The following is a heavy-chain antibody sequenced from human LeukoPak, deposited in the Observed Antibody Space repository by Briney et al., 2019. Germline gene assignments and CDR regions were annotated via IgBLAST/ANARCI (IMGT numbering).Heavy chain of an antibody. J-gene: IGHJ6*02. V-gene: IGHV3-7*01. CDR1: GFTFSSYW. CDR3: ARDREEEARIGGMDV. CDR2: INQDGSLT. D-gene: IGHD3-16*01. Sequence: GGSLRLSCAASGFTFSSYWMGWVRQAPGKGLEWVANINQDGSLTYYVDSVKGRFTISRDNAKNSLYLQLNSLSAEDTAIYYCARDREEEARIGGMDVWGQGTTVIVSS.